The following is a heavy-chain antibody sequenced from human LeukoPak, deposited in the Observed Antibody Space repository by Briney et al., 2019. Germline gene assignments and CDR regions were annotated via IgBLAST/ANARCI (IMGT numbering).Heavy chain of an antibody. V-gene: IGHV3-43D*04. CDR1: GFTFDDYA. J-gene: IGHJ4*02. Sequence: XCAASGFTFDDYAMXWVRQAPGKGLEWVSLISWGGGSTYYADSVKGRFTISRDNSKNSLYLHMNSLRAEDTALYYCAKDRSGNSYGHFDYWGQGTLVTVSS. CDR3: AKDRSGNSYGHFDY. CDR2: ISWGGGST. D-gene: IGHD3-10*01.